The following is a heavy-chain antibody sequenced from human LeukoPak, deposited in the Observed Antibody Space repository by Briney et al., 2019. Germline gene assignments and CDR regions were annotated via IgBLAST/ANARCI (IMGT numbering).Heavy chain of an antibody. CDR3: ARDTSY. Sequence: GGSLRLSCAASGFTFSSYWMSWVRQAPGKGLEWVSYISPTSSTIYYADSVKGRFTISRDNAKNSLYLQMNSLRAEDTAIYYCARDTSYWGQGTMVTVSS. J-gene: IGHJ3*01. CDR2: ISPTSSTI. D-gene: IGHD1-26*01. CDR1: GFTFSSYW. V-gene: IGHV3-48*01.